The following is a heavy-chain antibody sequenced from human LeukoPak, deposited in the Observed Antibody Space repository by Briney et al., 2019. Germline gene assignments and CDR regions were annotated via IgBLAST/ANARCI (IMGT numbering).Heavy chain of an antibody. J-gene: IGHJ4*02. CDR2: INPDGSGK. V-gene: IGHV3-7*01. CDR1: GFTLSTYW. D-gene: IGHD3-16*01. CDR3: ASWGAGGNS. Sequence: PGGSPRLSCEASGFTLSTYWMNWVRQVPGKGLDWVANINPDGSGKRYVDSVKGRFTIARDNADNSLSLQMNSLRAEDTAVYYCASWGAGGNSWGRGTLVTVSS.